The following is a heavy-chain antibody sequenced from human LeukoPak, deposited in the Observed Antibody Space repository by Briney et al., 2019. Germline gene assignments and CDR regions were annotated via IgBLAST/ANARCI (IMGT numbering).Heavy chain of an antibody. D-gene: IGHD3-22*01. CDR2: INHSGST. J-gene: IGHJ4*02. Sequence: MSSEILSLTCAVYGGSFSGYYWSWIRQPPGKGLEWIGEINHSGSTNYNPSLKSRVTISVDTSKKQFSLKLSSVTAADTAVYYCVTYYFDSSGPKKNYWGQGTLVTVSS. V-gene: IGHV4-34*01. CDR1: GGSFSGYY. CDR3: VTYYFDSSGPKKNY.